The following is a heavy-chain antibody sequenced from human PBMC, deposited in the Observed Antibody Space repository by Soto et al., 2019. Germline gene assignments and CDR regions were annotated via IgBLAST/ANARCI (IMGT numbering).Heavy chain of an antibody. D-gene: IGHD2-2*02. CDR3: AKDLAQYQLLYGAFDI. CDR2: IYSGGST. J-gene: IGHJ3*02. V-gene: IGHV3-53*01. CDR1: GFTVSSNY. Sequence: GGSLRLSCAASGFTVSSNYMSWVRQAPGKGLEWVSVIYSGGSTYYADSVKGRFTISRDNSKNTLYLQMNSLRAEDTAVYYCAKDLAQYQLLYGAFDIWGQGTMVTVSS.